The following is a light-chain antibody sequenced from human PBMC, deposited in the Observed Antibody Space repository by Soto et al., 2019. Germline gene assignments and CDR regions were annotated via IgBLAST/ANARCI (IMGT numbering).Light chain of an antibody. CDR1: ESVSSK. V-gene: IGKV3-15*01. CDR3: QQFSRYPLT. CDR2: DAS. Sequence: KVKTQSPPTLSISQGERATLSCRASESVSSKLVWYQQKPGQAPRLLIYDASTRATGIPARFSGGGSGTDFILTISRLEPEDFAVYYCQQFSRYPLTFGGGIKV. J-gene: IGKJ4*01.